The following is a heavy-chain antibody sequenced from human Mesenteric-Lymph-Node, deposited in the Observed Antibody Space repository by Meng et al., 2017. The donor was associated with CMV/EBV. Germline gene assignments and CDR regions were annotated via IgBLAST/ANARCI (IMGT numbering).Heavy chain of an antibody. Sequence: FTFSSYVMHWVRQAPGKGLEWVALILYDGSDKYYADSVKGRFTISRDNSENTLYLQMSGLRVEDTAVYYCARVGSTWTLDHYYGMDVWGQGTAVTVSS. CDR1: FTFSSYV. CDR2: ILYDGSDK. D-gene: IGHD3/OR15-3a*01. CDR3: ARVGSTWTLDHYYGMDV. V-gene: IGHV3-30*04. J-gene: IGHJ6*02.